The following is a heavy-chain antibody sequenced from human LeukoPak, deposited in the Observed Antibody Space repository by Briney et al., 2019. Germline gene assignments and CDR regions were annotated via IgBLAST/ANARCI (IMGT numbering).Heavy chain of an antibody. CDR1: GFALSTYW. CDR3: ALIAAADPHAFDI. Sequence: HTGGSLRLSCEVSGFALSTYWMSWVRQAPGKGLEWVSYISSSSSTIYYADSVKGRFTISRDNAKNSLYLQMNSLRAEDTAVYYCALIAAADPHAFDIWGQGTMVTVSS. V-gene: IGHV3-48*04. D-gene: IGHD6-13*01. J-gene: IGHJ3*02. CDR2: ISSSSSTI.